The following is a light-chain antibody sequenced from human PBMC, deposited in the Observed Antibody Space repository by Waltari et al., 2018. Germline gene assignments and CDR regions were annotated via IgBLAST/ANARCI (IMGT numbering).Light chain of an antibody. CDR3: QSYDSSLSRV. CDR2: YNS. J-gene: IGLJ1*01. V-gene: IGLV1-40*01. Sequence: WYQQLPGAAPKLLIYYNSNRPSGVPDRLSGSKSGTSASLAITGLQAEDEADYYCQSYDSSLSRVFGTGTKVIVL.